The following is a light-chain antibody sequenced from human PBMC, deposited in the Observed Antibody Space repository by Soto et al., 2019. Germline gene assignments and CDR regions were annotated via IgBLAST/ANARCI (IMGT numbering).Light chain of an antibody. V-gene: IGKV1D-8*01. CDR1: QGITNY. Sequence: VIWMTQSPSLLSASTGDRVTISCRMSQGITNYLAWFQQKPGKAPELLIYAASTLRSGVPSRFSGSGSGTEFTLTISCLQSEDFATYYCQQYYSPPFTFGQGTKLGIK. CDR3: QQYYSPPFT. J-gene: IGKJ2*01. CDR2: AAS.